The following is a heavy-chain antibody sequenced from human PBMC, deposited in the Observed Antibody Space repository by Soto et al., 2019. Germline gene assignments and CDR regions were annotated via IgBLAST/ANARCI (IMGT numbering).Heavy chain of an antibody. D-gene: IGHD1-7*01. J-gene: IGHJ4*02. V-gene: IGHV4-4*02. CDR3: ASRDPGTSVDY. CDR1: GCSFTSNDW. CDR2: IYRTGST. Sequence: SVTVCLTSAVAGCSFTSNDWWTLFRQPPGQGLEWIGEIYRTGSTNYNPSLKSRVTISLDKSENQFSLKVTSLTAADTAVYYCASRDPGTSVDYWGQGTLVTVSS.